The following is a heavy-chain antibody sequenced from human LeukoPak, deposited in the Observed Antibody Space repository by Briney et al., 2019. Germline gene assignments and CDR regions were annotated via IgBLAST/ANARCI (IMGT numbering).Heavy chain of an antibody. CDR1: GGSTSSGGYY. Sequence: PSETLCLTCTVSGGSTSSGGYYRSWIRQHQGQGLEWIGYVYYSGSNYYNPSLKSRVTISVDTSKNQFSLKLSSVTAADTAVYYCARARGTDILTGYYNYYYYYYMDVWGKGTTVTVSS. D-gene: IGHD3-9*01. CDR3: ARARGTDILTGYYNYYYYYYMDV. CDR2: VYYSGSN. J-gene: IGHJ6*03. V-gene: IGHV4-31*03.